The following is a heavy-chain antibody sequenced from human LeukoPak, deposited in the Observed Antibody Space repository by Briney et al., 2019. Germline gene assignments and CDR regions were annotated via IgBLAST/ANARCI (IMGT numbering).Heavy chain of an antibody. CDR2: INPNTGGT. Sequence: GASVKVSCKASGYTFTGYFVHWVRQAPGQGLQWMGWINPNTGGTNYAQKFQGRVTMTRDTSISTAYMELSRLRSDDTAVYYCASGDYGDPPLNYWGQGTLLTVSS. J-gene: IGHJ4*02. CDR3: ASGDYGDPPLNY. V-gene: IGHV1-2*02. D-gene: IGHD4/OR15-4a*01. CDR1: GYTFTGYF.